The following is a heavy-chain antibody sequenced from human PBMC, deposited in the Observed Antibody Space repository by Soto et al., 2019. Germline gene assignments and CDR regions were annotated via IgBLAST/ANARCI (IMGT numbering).Heavy chain of an antibody. CDR3: ARARGHCSGGSCYKTHYYYYMDV. D-gene: IGHD2-15*01. V-gene: IGHV3-20*01. CDR1: GFTFDDYG. Sequence: GGSLRLSCAASGFTFDDYGMSWVRQAPGKGLEWVSGINWNGGSTGYADSVKGRFTISRDNAKNSLYLQMNSLRAEDTALYHCARARGHCSGGSCYKTHYYYYMDVWGKGTTVTVSS. J-gene: IGHJ6*03. CDR2: INWNGGST.